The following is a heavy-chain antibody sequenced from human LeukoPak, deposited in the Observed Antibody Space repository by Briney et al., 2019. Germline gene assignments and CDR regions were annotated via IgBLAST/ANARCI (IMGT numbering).Heavy chain of an antibody. CDR2: IYHSGST. J-gene: IGHJ5*02. V-gene: IGHV4-4*02. Sequence: PSGTLSLTCAVSGGSISSSNWWSWVRQPPGKGLEWIGEIYHSGSTNYNPSLESRVTISVDKSKNQFSLKLSSVTAADTAVYYCARDLRVVPAATNWFDPWGQGTLVTVSS. CDR3: ARDLRVVPAATNWFDP. D-gene: IGHD2-2*01. CDR1: GGSISSSNW.